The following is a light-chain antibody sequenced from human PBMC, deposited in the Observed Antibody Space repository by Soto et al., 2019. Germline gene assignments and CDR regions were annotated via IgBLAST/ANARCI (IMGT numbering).Light chain of an antibody. Sequence: DIVMTQSPLSLPVTPGEPASISCRSSQSLLHSNGYNYLDWYLQKPGQSPQLLIYLGSNRASGVPERFSGSGSGTDFTLKISRVEAEDVGVYYCMQALQTPGFGPGTKVDIK. V-gene: IGKV2-28*01. CDR1: QSLLHSNGYNY. CDR3: MQALQTPG. CDR2: LGS. J-gene: IGKJ3*01.